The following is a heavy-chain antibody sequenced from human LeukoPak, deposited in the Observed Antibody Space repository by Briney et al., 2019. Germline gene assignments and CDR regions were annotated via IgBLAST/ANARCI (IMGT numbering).Heavy chain of an antibody. Sequence: PGGSLRLSCAASEFTFSRYGMNSVGQPPGQGLEWDSSISWSSTYMYYAESVKGRFTISSDNAKNSLFLQMNTLRAEDTAVYYCASGSYSFDFWGQGALVTVSS. J-gene: IGHJ4*02. D-gene: IGHD1-26*01. CDR1: EFTFSRYG. CDR3: ASGSYSFDF. CDR2: ISWSSTYM. V-gene: IGHV3-21*06.